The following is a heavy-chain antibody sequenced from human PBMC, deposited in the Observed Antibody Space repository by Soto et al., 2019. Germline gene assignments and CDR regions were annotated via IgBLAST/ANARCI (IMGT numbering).Heavy chain of an antibody. J-gene: IGHJ6*01. Sequence: QVQLVQSGGEVKKPGASVKVSCKASGYTFTSYGISWVRQAPGQGLEWMGWISGYNGKTNYAQKAQDRVTMTTHTSTSTVSMELRSLRSDDTAVYYCAREGDVPYYYSGMDVWGPGTTVTVSS. V-gene: IGHV1-18*01. CDR1: GYTFTSYG. D-gene: IGHD2-21*02. CDR2: ISGYNGKT. CDR3: AREGDVPYYYSGMDV.